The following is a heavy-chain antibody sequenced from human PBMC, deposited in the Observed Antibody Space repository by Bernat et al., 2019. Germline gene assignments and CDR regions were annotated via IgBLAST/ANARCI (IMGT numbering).Heavy chain of an antibody. CDR3: AKIGEGGFDY. V-gene: IGHV3-30*18. D-gene: IGHD3-10*01. Sequence: QVQLVESGGGVVQPGRSLRLSCAASGFTFSSYGMHWVRQAPGKGLEWVAVISYDGSNKYYADSVKGRFTIPRDNSKNTLYLQMNSLRAEDTAVYYCAKIGEGGFDYWGQGTLVTVSS. CDR1: GFTFSSYG. J-gene: IGHJ4*02. CDR2: ISYDGSNK.